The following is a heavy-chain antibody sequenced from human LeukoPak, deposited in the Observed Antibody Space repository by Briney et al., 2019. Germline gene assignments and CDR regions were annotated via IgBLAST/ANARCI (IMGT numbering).Heavy chain of an antibody. Sequence: SETLSLTCTVSGGSISSSSHYWGWIRQPPGKGLEWIGSIYYSGTTAYNPSLKSRVTISVDTSKNQFSLKLSSVTAADTAVYYCVRWQSGSMFHPPWGQGTLVTVSS. CDR2: IYYSGTT. V-gene: IGHV4-39*01. D-gene: IGHD3-10*02. J-gene: IGHJ5*02. CDR3: VRWQSGSMFHPP. CDR1: GGSISSSSHY.